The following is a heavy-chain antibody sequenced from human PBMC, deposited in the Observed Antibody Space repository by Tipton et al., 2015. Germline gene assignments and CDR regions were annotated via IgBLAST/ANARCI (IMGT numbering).Heavy chain of an antibody. CDR3: ARLWSYDFWSGTSYSFDY. J-gene: IGHJ4*02. D-gene: IGHD3-3*01. Sequence: GLVKPSETLSLTCTVSGGSISSGGYYWSWIRQHPGKGLEWIGYIYYSGSTYYNPSLKSRVTISLDTSKNQFSLKLSSVTAADTAVYHCARLWSYDFWSGTSYSFDYWGQGTLVTVSS. V-gene: IGHV4-31*03. CDR1: GGSISSGGYY. CDR2: IYYSGST.